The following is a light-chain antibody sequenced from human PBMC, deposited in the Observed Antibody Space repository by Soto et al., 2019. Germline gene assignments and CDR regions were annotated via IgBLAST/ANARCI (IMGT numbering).Light chain of an antibody. CDR3: QQRDSWPIT. V-gene: IGKV3D-15*01. CDR1: QRVSSN. Sequence: IVLTLTPATLSVSPRERATLSCRASQRVSSNLAWYQQKPGQAPRLLIYGASSRATGIPARFSGSGSGTDFTLTINSLEPDDFAVYYCQQRDSWPITFGQGTRLEI. J-gene: IGKJ5*01. CDR2: GAS.